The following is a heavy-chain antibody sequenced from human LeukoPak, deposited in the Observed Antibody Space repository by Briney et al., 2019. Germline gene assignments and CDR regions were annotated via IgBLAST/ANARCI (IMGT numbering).Heavy chain of an antibody. CDR1: GGSLSGSSYY. CDR2: LYYTGST. V-gene: IGHV4-39*01. Sequence: SETLSLTCTVSGGSLSGSSYYWGWLRQPPGKGMEWIGSLYYTGSTYYNPSLKSRVTVSVDTSKNQFFLKLSSVTAADTALYYCARHGYYYDSSGSFSYCDYWGQGTLVTVSS. CDR3: ARHGYYYDSSGSFSYCDY. J-gene: IGHJ4*02. D-gene: IGHD3-22*01.